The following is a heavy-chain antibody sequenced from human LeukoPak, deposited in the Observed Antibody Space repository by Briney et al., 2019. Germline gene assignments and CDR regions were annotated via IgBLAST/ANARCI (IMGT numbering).Heavy chain of an antibody. Sequence: PWETLSLTCAVYGGSFSGYYWSWIRQPPGKGLEWIGEINHSGSTNYNPSLKSRVTISVDTSKNQFSLKLSSVTAADTAVYYCATQPIPLYGETYMPRVFDYWGQGTLVTVSS. D-gene: IGHD2-21*01. CDR1: GGSFSGYY. CDR2: INHSGST. CDR3: ATQPIPLYGETYMPRVFDY. J-gene: IGHJ4*02. V-gene: IGHV4-34*01.